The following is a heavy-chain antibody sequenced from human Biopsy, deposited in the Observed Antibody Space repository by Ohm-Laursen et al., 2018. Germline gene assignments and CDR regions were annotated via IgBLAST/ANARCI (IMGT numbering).Heavy chain of an antibody. CDR1: GFTFTSYA. CDR3: ARDGKRWDYSTYFSWYSDL. Sequence: SLRLSCAASGFTFTSYAMHWVRQAPGKGLEWVAVISYDGSGEYYADSLQGRLIISRDNPKNTVDLQMNSLRAEDTAVYFCARDGKRWDYSTYFSWYSDLWGRGTLVTVSS. J-gene: IGHJ2*01. V-gene: IGHV3-30*03. CDR2: ISYDGSGE. D-gene: IGHD4-11*01.